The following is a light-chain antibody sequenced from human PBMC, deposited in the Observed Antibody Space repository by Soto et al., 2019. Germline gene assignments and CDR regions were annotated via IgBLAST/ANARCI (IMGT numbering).Light chain of an antibody. CDR3: QQYNNWPRT. J-gene: IGKJ1*01. Sequence: EIVMTQSPGTLSVSPGERATLSCRASQSVSSNLAWYQQNPGQAPRLLIYSASIRATGIPARFSGSGSGTEFTLTISSLQSEDSAVYYCQQYNNWPRTFGQGTKVEIK. CDR2: SAS. CDR1: QSVSSN. V-gene: IGKV3D-15*01.